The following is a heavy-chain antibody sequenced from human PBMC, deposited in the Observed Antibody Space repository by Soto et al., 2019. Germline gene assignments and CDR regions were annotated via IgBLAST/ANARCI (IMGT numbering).Heavy chain of an antibody. D-gene: IGHD3-16*01. CDR3: AGAGVSNYGFAH. V-gene: IGHV3-53*01. Sequence: PGEALKICCRASGFSVRGNYMGWARQASGTGLEWVSVVYSGGMTYYAGSVKGRFTISRDFSKNTLSLEMHSLRGEDTAVYFCAGAGVSNYGFAHWAQGAQVPVSS. CDR2: VYSGGMT. J-gene: IGHJ4*02. CDR1: GFSVRGNY.